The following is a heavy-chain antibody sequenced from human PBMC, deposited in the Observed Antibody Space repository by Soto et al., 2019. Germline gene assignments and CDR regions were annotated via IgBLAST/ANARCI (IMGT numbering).Heavy chain of an antibody. Sequence: EVQLLESGGGFVQPGGSLRLSCAATGFTFSVYAMTWVRQAPGKGLEWVSAVTANGGSTYSADSVKGRFTISRDNSKNTLFLQMNRLRAEETAVYYCASLGVGDWANYYYYFGMDGWGQGTTVTFS. V-gene: IGHV3-23*01. CDR2: VTANGGST. D-gene: IGHD2-21*02. CDR3: ASLGVGDWANYYYYFGMDG. J-gene: IGHJ6*02. CDR1: GFTFSVYA.